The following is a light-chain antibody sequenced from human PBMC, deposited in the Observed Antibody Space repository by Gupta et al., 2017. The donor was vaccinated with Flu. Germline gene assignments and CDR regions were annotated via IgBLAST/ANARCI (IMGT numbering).Light chain of an antibody. CDR2: AAS. CDR1: QAINTY. J-gene: IGKJ1*01. Sequence: IQMTQFPSSVSSSLGDRVTITCRASQAINTYLSWYQQKPGEAPQLLIYAASKLHSGVSSRFSGSGSGTDFTLTIDNLQTEDIATYYCLQTYSIPRTFGQGTKV. V-gene: IGKV1-39*01. CDR3: LQTYSIPRT.